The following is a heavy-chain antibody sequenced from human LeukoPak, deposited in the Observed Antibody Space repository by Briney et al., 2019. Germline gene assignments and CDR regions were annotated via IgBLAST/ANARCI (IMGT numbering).Heavy chain of an antibody. Sequence: GGSLRLSCAASGFTFDDYAMPWVRQAPGKGLEWVSGISWNSGNIGYADSVKGRFTISRDNAKNSLYLQMNSLRAEDTALYYCAKDTRGHSVAFDYWGQGTLVTVSS. D-gene: IGHD5/OR15-5a*01. CDR3: AKDTRGHSVAFDY. J-gene: IGHJ4*02. CDR1: GFTFDDYA. CDR2: ISWNSGNI. V-gene: IGHV3-9*01.